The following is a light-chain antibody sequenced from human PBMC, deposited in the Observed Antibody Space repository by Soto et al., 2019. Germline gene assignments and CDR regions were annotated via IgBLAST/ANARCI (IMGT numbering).Light chain of an antibody. CDR2: QDS. Sequence: SYELTQPPSVSVSPGQTASITCSGDKLGDKYACWYQQKPGQSPVLVIYQDSKRPSGIPERFSGSNSGNTATLTISGTQAMDEADYYCQAWDSSTRVVFGGGNKLTVL. V-gene: IGLV3-1*01. J-gene: IGLJ2*01. CDR1: KLGDKY. CDR3: QAWDSSTRVV.